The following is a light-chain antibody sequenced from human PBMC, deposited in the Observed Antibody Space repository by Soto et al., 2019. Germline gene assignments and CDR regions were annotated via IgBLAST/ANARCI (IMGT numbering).Light chain of an antibody. Sequence: VCLGASVTLTCTLSSGYSNYKVDWYQQRPGKGPRFVMRVGTGGIVGSKGGGIPDRFSVLGSGLNRYLTFKSIQEEDGSDYHCGADHGSGSNFVSYVFGTGTKLTVL. CDR3: GADHGSGSNFVSYV. CDR1: SGYSNYK. V-gene: IGLV9-49*01. CDR2: VGTGGIVG. J-gene: IGLJ1*01.